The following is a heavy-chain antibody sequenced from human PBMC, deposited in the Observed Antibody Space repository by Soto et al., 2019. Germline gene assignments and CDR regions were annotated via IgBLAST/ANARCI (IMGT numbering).Heavy chain of an antibody. J-gene: IGHJ4*02. D-gene: IGHD1-1*01. CDR2: IWYDGSNK. V-gene: IGHV3-33*01. Sequence: GGSLRLSCAASGFTFSSYGMHWVRQAPGKGLEWVAVIWYDGSNKYYADSVKGRFTISRDNSKNTLYLQMNSLRAEDTAVYYCARDSLKERGPIDYWGQGTLVTVSS. CDR1: GFTFSSYG. CDR3: ARDSLKERGPIDY.